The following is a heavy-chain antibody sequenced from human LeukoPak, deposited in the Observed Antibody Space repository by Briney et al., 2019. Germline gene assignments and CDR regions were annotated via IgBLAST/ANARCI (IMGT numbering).Heavy chain of an antibody. CDR1: GFTFSSYS. D-gene: IGHD4-17*01. Sequence: GGSLRLSCAASGFTFSSYSMNWVRQAPGKGLEWVSSISSSSSYIYYADSVKGRFTISRDNAKNSLYLQMNSLRAEDTAVYYCARGAYGGNSQVDYWGQGTLVTVPS. CDR3: ARGAYGGNSQVDY. CDR2: ISSSSSYI. J-gene: IGHJ4*02. V-gene: IGHV3-21*01.